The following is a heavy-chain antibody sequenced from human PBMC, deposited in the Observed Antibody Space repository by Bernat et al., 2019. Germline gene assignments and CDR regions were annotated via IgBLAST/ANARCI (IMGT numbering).Heavy chain of an antibody. CDR3: AKDMRQQLAPFGDYGMDV. J-gene: IGHJ6*02. D-gene: IGHD6-13*01. CDR1: GFTFSSYG. CDR2: ISYDGSNK. V-gene: IGHV3-30*18. Sequence: QVQLVESGGGVVQPGRSLRLSCAASGFTFSSYGMHWVRQAPGKGLEWGAVISYDGSNKYYADSVKGRFTISRDNSKNTLYLQMNSLRAEDTAVYYCAKDMRQQLAPFGDYGMDVWGQGTTVTVSS.